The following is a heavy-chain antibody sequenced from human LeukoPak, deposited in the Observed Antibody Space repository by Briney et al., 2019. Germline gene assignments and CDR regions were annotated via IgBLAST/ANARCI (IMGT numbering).Heavy chain of an antibody. CDR1: GGSFSNYY. V-gene: IGHV4-4*07. D-gene: IGHD1-14*01. CDR2: IYTGGST. J-gene: IGHJ6*02. CDR3: ARQPPQYYGMDV. Sequence: SETLSLTCTVSGGSFSNYYWSWIRQPAGKGLEWIGRIYTGGSTNYNPSVKSRVTMSVDTSNNQFSLKLTSVTAADTAVYYCARQPPQYYGMDVWGQGTTVTVSS.